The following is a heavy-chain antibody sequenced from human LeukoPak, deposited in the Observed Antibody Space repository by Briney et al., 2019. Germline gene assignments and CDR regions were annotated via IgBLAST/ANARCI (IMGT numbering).Heavy chain of an antibody. V-gene: IGHV4-34*01. CDR1: GGSFSGYY. Sequence: SETLSLTCAVYGGSFSGYYWTWIRQPPGKGLEWIGEINHSGSTNYNPSLKSRVTISVDTSKNQFSLKLSSVTAADTAVYYCARFSTYYYYYGMDVWGQGTTVTVSS. D-gene: IGHD2-2*01. J-gene: IGHJ6*02. CDR3: ARFSTYYYYYGMDV. CDR2: INHSGST.